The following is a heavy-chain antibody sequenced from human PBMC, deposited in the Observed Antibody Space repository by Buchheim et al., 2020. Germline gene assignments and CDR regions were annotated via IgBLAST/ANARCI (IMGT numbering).Heavy chain of an antibody. V-gene: IGHV4-4*02. J-gene: IGHJ4*02. CDR2: VKYNQRA. CDR3: VRNFDF. CDR1: GGSISTDHY. Sequence: QVQLQESGPGLVAPSGTLTLTCGVPGGSISTDHYWSWVRQPPGKGLEWHGYVKYNQRANYNPSLRSRVTISVAKSSNQLSLNLNSVTAADTAVYYCVRNFDFWGQGAL.